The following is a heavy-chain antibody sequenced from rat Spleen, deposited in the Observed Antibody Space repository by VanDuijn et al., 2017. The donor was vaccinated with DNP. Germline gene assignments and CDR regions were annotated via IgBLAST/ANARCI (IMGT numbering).Heavy chain of an antibody. CDR3: ATHGDYGPLDY. V-gene: IGHV5S23*01. CDR1: GFTFTFYG. D-gene: IGHD1-11*01. J-gene: IGHJ2*01. Sequence: EVQLVESGGGLVQPGRSLKLSCAASGFTFTFYGMAWVRQAPKKGLEWVASITASGGSTSYRDSVKGRFTISRDNAKSTLYLQMDSLRSEDTATYYCATHGDYGPLDYWGQGVMVTVSS. CDR2: ITASGGST.